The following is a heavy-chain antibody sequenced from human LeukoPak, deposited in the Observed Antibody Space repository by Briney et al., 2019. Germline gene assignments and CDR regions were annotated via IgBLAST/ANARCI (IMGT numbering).Heavy chain of an antibody. V-gene: IGHV3-21*01. J-gene: IGHJ3*01. D-gene: IGHD3-10*01. CDR2: ISPTSWTI. CDR1: GFSFRTYS. Sequence: PGGSLRLSCAASGFSFRTYSMNWVRQAPGKGLEWVSSISPTSWTIYQADSVKGRFTVSRDNAKNSLFLQMDNLRAEDEAVYYCTRDAGQFVDHDVFDFWGQGTMVTVSS. CDR3: TRDAGQFVDHDVFDF.